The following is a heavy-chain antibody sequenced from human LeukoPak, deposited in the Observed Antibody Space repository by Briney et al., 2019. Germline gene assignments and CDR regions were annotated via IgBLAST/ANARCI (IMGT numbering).Heavy chain of an antibody. V-gene: IGHV1-18*01. CDR2: ISAYNGNA. D-gene: IGHD3-3*01. CDR1: GYTFPSSG. CDR3: ARERPSFYDYLSGYYGDYYYYMDV. J-gene: IGHJ6*03. Sequence: ASVKVSSKASGYTFPSSGISWVRQAPGQGLEWMGWISAYNGNANYAQKLQGRVTMTTDTSTSTAYMELRSLRSDDTAVYYCARERPSFYDYLSGYYGDYYYYMDVWGKGTTVTVSS.